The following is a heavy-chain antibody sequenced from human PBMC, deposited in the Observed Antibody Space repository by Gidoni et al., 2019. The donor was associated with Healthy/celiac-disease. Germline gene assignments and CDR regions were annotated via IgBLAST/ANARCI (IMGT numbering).Heavy chain of an antibody. J-gene: IGHJ4*02. V-gene: IGHV3-21*01. D-gene: IGHD2-2*01. CDR2: ISSSSSYI. Sequence: EVQLVESGGGLVKPGGSLRLSCAASGFTFSSYSMNWVRQAPGQGLEWVSSISSSSSYIYYADSVKGRFTISRDNAKNSLYLQMNSLRAEDTAVYYCARGLGYCSSTSCYTAPDYWGQGTLVTVSS. CDR3: ARGLGYCSSTSCYTAPDY. CDR1: GFTFSSYS.